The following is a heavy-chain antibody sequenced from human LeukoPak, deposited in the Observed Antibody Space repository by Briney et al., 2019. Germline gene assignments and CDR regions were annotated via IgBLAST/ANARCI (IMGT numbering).Heavy chain of an antibody. J-gene: IGHJ3*02. CDR1: GGSISNYY. CDR3: ARQPGGTAAFDI. Sequence: SETLSLTCSVSGGSISNYYWSWIPQPPRKGRECIGYIYYNGDTEYNPSLKSRVIISVETSKNQLSLKLSSVTAAATAVYYCARQPGGTAAFDIWGEGTMVTVSS. V-gene: IGHV4-59*08. CDR2: IYYNGDT. D-gene: IGHD1-1*01.